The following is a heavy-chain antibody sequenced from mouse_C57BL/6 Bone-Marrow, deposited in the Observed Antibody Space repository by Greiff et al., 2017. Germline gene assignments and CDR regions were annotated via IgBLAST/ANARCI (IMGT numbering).Heavy chain of an antibody. CDR1: GFTFSDYG. J-gene: IGHJ4*01. CDR2: ISSGSSTI. CDR3: ARGGYPHYYAMDY. V-gene: IGHV5-17*01. D-gene: IGHD2-2*01. Sequence: EVQLVESGGGLVKPGGSLKLSCAASGFTFSDYGMHWVRQAPEKGLEWVAYISSGSSTIYYADTVKGRFTISRDNAKNTLFLHLTSLWSEDTAMYYCARGGYPHYYAMDYWGQGTSVTVSS.